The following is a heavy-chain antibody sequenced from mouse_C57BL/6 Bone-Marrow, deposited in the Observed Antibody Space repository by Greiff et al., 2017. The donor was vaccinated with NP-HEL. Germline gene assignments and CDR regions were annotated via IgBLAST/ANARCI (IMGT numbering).Heavy chain of an antibody. CDR2: ISSGSSTI. CDR3: ARRYRGLYYYAMDY. CDR1: GFTFSDYG. Sequence: EVKLVESGGGLVKPGGSLKLSCAASGFTFSDYGMHWVRQAPEKGLEWVAYISSGSSTIYYADTVKGRFTIYRDNAKNTLFLQMTSLRSEDTAMYYCARRYRGLYYYAMDYWGQGTSVTVSS. D-gene: IGHD2-12*01. J-gene: IGHJ4*01. V-gene: IGHV5-17*01.